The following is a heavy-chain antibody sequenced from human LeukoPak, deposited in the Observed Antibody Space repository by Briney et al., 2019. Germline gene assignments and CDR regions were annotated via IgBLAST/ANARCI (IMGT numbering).Heavy chain of an antibody. CDR3: ARDGLVATTGDFDY. Sequence: GGSLRLSCAASRFTFSSYTMNWVRQVPGKGLEWVSCISNSSRYVYYADSVKGRFTISRDNAKNSLFLQMNSLRAEDTAVYFCARDGLVATTGDFDYWGLGTLVTVSS. CDR2: ISNSSRYV. J-gene: IGHJ4*02. V-gene: IGHV3-21*01. CDR1: RFTFSSYT. D-gene: IGHD1-26*01.